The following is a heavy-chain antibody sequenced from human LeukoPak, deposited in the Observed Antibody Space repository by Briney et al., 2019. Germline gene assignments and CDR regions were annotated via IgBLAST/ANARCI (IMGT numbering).Heavy chain of an antibody. J-gene: IGHJ4*02. CDR3: ARDRYYDSSGDFDY. CDR1: GFTFSDYY. V-gene: IGHV3-11*04. D-gene: IGHD3-22*01. CDR2: ISSIGSTI. Sequence: PGGSLRLSCAASGFTFSDYYMSWIRQAPGKGLDWVSYISSIGSTIYYADSVKGRFTISRDNAKNSLYLQMNSLRAEDTAVYYCARDRYYDSSGDFDYWGQGTLVTVSS.